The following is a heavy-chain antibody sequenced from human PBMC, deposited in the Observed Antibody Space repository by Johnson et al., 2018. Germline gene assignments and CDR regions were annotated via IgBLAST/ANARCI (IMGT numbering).Heavy chain of an antibody. J-gene: IGHJ3*02. CDR3: VRDGYATGRNDAFDT. V-gene: IGHV3-48*01. CDR1: GFTLSRYG. CDR2: ITGSSPTI. D-gene: IGHD2-2*01. Sequence: VQLVQSGGGLVQPGGSLRLSCAASGFTLSRYGMNWVRQAPGKGLECVSHITGSSPTIYYADPVKGRFTASRDNAKNSLYLQMSSLRAEDTAVNYCVRDGYATGRNDAFDTWGQGTMVTVSS.